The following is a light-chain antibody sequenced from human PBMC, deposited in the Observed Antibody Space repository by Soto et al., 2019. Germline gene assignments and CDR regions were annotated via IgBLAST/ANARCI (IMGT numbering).Light chain of an antibody. Sequence: EIVLTQSPATLSLSPGERATLSCRASQSVSSYLAWYQQKPGQAPRLLIYDASKRPTGIPARFSGSGSGTDSTLTISSLEPEDFAVYYCQQSSNWPSTFGGGTKVDI. J-gene: IGKJ4*01. CDR1: QSVSSY. CDR3: QQSSNWPST. CDR2: DAS. V-gene: IGKV3-11*01.